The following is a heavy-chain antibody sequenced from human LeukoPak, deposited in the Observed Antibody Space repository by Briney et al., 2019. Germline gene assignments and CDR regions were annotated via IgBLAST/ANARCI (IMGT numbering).Heavy chain of an antibody. CDR2: ISYEGSYI. Sequence: PGGSLRLSCVASGFAFNTYGMHWVRQTPGKGLEWVAVISYEGSYINYADSVRGRFAISRDNSKDTLYLQMNSLRAEDTGLYYCAKKRPGGVEELPDYWGQGTQVTVSS. D-gene: IGHD1-26*01. J-gene: IGHJ4*02. CDR1: GFAFNTYG. V-gene: IGHV3-30*18. CDR3: AKKRPGGVEELPDY.